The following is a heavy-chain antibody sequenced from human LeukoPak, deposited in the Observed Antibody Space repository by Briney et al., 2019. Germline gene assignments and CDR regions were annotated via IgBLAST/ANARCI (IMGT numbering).Heavy chain of an antibody. J-gene: IGHJ4*02. Sequence: ASVKVSCKASGYTFTSYGISWVRQAPGQGLEWMGWISAYNGNTNYAQKLQGRVTMTTDTSTSTAYMELRSLRSDDTAVYYCASSFGSYYPIYFDYWGQGTLVTVSS. CDR3: ASSFGSYYPIYFDY. V-gene: IGHV1-18*01. CDR2: ISAYNGNT. D-gene: IGHD1-26*01. CDR1: GYTFTSYG.